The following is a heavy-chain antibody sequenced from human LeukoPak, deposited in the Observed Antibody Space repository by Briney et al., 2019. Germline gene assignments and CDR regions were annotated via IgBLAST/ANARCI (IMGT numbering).Heavy chain of an antibody. V-gene: IGHV1-2*02. CDR3: AGAFGELSPYYYYYMDV. CDR1: GYTFTSFY. D-gene: IGHD3-10*01. CDR2: NNPNSGGT. Sequence: APVKVSCKASGYTFTSFYMHWVRQAPGQGLEWMGWNNPNSGGTNYAQKFQGRVTMTRDTSISTAYMELSRLRSDDTAVYYCAGAFGELSPYYYYYMDVWGKGTTVTISS. J-gene: IGHJ6*03.